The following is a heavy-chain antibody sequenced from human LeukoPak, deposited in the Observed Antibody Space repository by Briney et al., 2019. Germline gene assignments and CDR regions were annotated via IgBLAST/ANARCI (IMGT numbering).Heavy chain of an antibody. CDR1: GYSFTSYW. Sequence: GESLKISCKGSGYSFTSYWIGWVRQMPGKGLEWMGIIYPGDSGTRYSPSFQGQVTISADKSISTAYLQWSSLKASDTAMYYCARLSMVSRFREALDPWGRGTLVTASS. D-gene: IGHD5-18*01. CDR3: ARLSMVSRFREALDP. V-gene: IGHV5-51*01. CDR2: IYPGDSGT. J-gene: IGHJ5*02.